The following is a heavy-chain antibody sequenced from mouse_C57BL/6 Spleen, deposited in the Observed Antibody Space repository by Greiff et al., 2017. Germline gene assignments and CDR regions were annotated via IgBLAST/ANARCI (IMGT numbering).Heavy chain of an antibody. CDR3: TLYDYDLPWFAY. Sequence: VQLQQSGAELVRPGASVKLSCTASGFNIKDYYMHWVKQRPEQGLEWIGRIDPEDGDTEYAPKFQGKATMTADTSSNTAYLQLSSLTSEDTAVYYCTLYDYDLPWFAYWGQGTLVTVSA. V-gene: IGHV14-1*01. CDR2: IDPEDGDT. CDR1: GFNIKDYY. D-gene: IGHD2-4*01. J-gene: IGHJ3*01.